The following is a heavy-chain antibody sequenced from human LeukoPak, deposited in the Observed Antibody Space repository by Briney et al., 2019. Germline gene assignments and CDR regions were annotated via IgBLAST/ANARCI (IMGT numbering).Heavy chain of an antibody. CDR3: ARLTQYCSSTGCYPGPFDY. V-gene: IGHV5-51*01. Sequence: GEPLKISCKDSGYSFTNYWIGWVRKMPGKGLEWMGIIYPGDSDTRYSPSFQGQVTISADKSISTAYLQWSSLKASDTAMYFCARLTQYCSSTGCYPGPFDYWGQGTLVIVSS. J-gene: IGHJ4*02. D-gene: IGHD2-2*01. CDR2: IYPGDSDT. CDR1: GYSFTNYW.